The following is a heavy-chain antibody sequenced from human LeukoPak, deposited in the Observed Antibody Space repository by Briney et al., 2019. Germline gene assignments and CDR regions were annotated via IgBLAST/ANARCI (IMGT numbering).Heavy chain of an antibody. CDR3: ARVVRGLVNY. D-gene: IGHD3-10*02. Sequence: QTLSLTYALCGDSASSNSAAWNWLRQSPSRGVEGLGRTYYRSKWYNEYAVSVKSRITLNPDTSTIQFSLQLNSVTPEDTAVYYCARVVRGLVNYWGQGTLVTVSS. V-gene: IGHV6-1*01. CDR1: GDSASSNSAA. CDR2: TYYRSKWYN. J-gene: IGHJ4*02.